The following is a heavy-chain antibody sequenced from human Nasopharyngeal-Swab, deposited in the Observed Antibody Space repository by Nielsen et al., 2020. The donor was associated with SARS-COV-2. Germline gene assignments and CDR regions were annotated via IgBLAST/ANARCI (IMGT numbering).Heavy chain of an antibody. CDR3: ARGGYYGSGSYQN. Sequence: SETLSLTCAVSGGSISSSNWWSWVRQPPGKGLEWIGKIYHSGSTNYNPSLKSRVTISVDKSKNQFSLKLSSVTAADTAVYYCARGGYYGSGSYQNWGQGTLVTVSS. CDR1: GGSISSSNW. D-gene: IGHD3-10*01. V-gene: IGHV4-4*02. J-gene: IGHJ4*02. CDR2: IYHSGST.